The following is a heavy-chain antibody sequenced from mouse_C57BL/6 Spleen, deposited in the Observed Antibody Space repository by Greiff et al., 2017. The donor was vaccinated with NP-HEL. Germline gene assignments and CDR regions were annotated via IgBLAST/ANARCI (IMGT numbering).Heavy chain of an antibody. CDR1: GFSLTSYG. V-gene: IGHV2-6-1*01. D-gene: IGHD1-1*01. CDR3: ARHKVVADAMDY. J-gene: IGHJ4*01. CDR2: IWSDGST. Sequence: LQESGPGLVAPSQSLSITCTVSGFSLTSYGVHWVRQPPGKGLEWLVVIWSDGSTTYNSALKSRLSISKDNSKSQVFLKMNRLQTDDTAMYYCARHKVVADAMDYWGQGTSVTVSS.